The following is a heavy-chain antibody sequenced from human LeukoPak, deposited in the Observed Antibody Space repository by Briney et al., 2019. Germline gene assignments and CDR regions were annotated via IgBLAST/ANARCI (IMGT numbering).Heavy chain of an antibody. Sequence: PSETLSLTCTVSGGSISSYYWSWIRQPPGKGLEWIGYIYTSGSTNYNPSLKSRVTMSVDTSKNQFSLKLSSVTAADTAVYYCARDPNYYGSGDAFDIWGQGTMVTVSS. J-gene: IGHJ3*02. D-gene: IGHD3-10*01. CDR3: ARDPNYYGSGDAFDI. V-gene: IGHV4-4*09. CDR2: IYTSGST. CDR1: GGSISSYY.